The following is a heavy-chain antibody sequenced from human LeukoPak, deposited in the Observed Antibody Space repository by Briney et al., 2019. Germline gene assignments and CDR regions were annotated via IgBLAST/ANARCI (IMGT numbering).Heavy chain of an antibody. CDR1: GFTVSSNY. CDR3: ASSPTYYYGSGSYYRDY. CDR2: IYSGGST. J-gene: IGHJ4*02. V-gene: IGHV3-66*02. D-gene: IGHD3-10*01. Sequence: GGSLRLSCAASGFTVSSNYMSWVRQAPGKGLEWVSVIYSGGSTYYADSVKGRFTISRDNSKNTLYLQMNSLRAEDTAVYYCASSPTYYYGSGSYYRDYWGQGTLVTVSS.